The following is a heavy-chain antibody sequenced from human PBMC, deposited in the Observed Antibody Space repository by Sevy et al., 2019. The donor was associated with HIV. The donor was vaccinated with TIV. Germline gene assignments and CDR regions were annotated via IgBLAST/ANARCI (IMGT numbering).Heavy chain of an antibody. Sequence: GGSLRLSCAAYGFTFSIYGMHWVRQAPGKGLEWVAVIWNDRSNKHYADSVKGRFTISRDNAKNTLYLQMNRLRVEDTAVYYCAGLPNNYYDISGSSGDDAFDIWGQGTRVTVSS. V-gene: IGHV3-33*01. J-gene: IGHJ3*02. CDR3: AGLPNNYYDISGSSGDDAFDI. CDR1: GFTFSIYG. D-gene: IGHD3-22*01. CDR2: IWNDRSNK.